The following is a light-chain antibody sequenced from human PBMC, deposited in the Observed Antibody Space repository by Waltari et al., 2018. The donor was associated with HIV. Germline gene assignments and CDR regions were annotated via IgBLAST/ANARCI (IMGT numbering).Light chain of an antibody. J-gene: IGLJ1*01. Sequence: SYVLTQPPSVSVAPGQTARITCGGNKIGSKSAHWYQQKTGQAPVLVVYDDSDRPSGIPERFSGSNSGNTAALAISRVEAGDEADYYCQVWDSSSDHPEDVFGPGTKVTVL. CDR1: KIGSKS. V-gene: IGLV3-21*02. CDR2: DDS. CDR3: QVWDSSSDHPEDV.